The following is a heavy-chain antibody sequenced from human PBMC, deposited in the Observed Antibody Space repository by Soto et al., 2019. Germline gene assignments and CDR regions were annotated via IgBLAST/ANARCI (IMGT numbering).Heavy chain of an antibody. CDR2: ISGSGIST. CDR1: GFTFSNYA. Sequence: EVQLLESGGGLVQPGGSLRLSCAASGFTFSNYAMSWVRQAPGKGLEWVSAISGSGISTFYADSVKGRFTISRDNSKNTLYLLMTSLRAEDTAVYYCAKTPVEAEVMYAFDIWGQGTKVTFSS. D-gene: IGHD3-16*01. V-gene: IGHV3-23*01. J-gene: IGHJ3*02. CDR3: AKTPVEAEVMYAFDI.